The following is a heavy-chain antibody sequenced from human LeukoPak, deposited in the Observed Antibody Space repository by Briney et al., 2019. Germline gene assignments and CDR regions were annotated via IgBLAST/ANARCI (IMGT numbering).Heavy chain of an antibody. CDR2: IYWDDDK. D-gene: IGHD6-6*01. Sequence: ESGPTLLKPTQTLTLTCTFSGFSLSTNDVGVGWIRQPPGEALEWLALIYWDDDKRYSPSQKSRLTITKDTSKNQVVLTMANMDPADTATYYCAFSKYSRSDFGSWGQGTLVTVSS. V-gene: IGHV2-5*02. CDR3: AFSKYSRSDFGS. CDR1: GFSLSTNDVG. J-gene: IGHJ4*02.